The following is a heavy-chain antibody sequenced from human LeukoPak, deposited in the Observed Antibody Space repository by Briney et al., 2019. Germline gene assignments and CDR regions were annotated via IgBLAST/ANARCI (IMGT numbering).Heavy chain of an antibody. CDR2: IIPIFGTA. CDR3: ARVGHSSSWHYYYYYYMDV. Sequence: ASVKVSCKASGGTFSSYAISWVRQAPGQGLEWMGGIIPIFGTANYAQKFQGRVTITTDESTSTAYMELSSLRSEDTAVYYCARVGHSSSWHYYYYYYMDVWGKGTTVTVSS. CDR1: GGTFSSYA. J-gene: IGHJ6*03. D-gene: IGHD6-13*01. V-gene: IGHV1-69*05.